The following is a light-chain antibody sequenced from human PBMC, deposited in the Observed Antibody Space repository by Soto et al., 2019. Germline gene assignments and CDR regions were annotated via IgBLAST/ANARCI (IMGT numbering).Light chain of an antibody. J-gene: IGKJ2*01. V-gene: IGKV3-20*01. CDR1: QSVSSSY. CDR2: GAS. Sequence: EIVLTQSPGTLSLSPGERSTLSCRASQSVSSSYLAWYQQKPGQAPRLLIYGASSRATGIPDRFSGSGSGTDFTLTISRPEPEDFAVYYCQQYGSSPPMYTFGQGTK. CDR3: QQYGSSPPMYT.